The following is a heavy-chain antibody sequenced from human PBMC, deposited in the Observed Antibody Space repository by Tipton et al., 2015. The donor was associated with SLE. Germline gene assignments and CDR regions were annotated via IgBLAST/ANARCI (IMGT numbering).Heavy chain of an antibody. V-gene: IGHV4-4*02. CDR1: DGSISSSNW. J-gene: IGHJ4*02. CDR3: ARKIEAVVKHYFDY. CDR2: INHRGTT. Sequence: TLSLTCSVSDGSISSSNWWSWVRQPPGKGLEWIGEINHRGTTSYNPSLKSRVTISVDTSKNQFSLKLTSVTAADTAVYYCARKIEAVVKHYFDYWGQGPLVAVSS.